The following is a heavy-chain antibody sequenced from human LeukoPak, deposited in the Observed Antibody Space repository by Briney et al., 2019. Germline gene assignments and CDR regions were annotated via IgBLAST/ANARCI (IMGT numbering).Heavy chain of an antibody. CDR3: AKEKKSGGWPLDY. D-gene: IGHD2-15*01. J-gene: IGHJ4*02. V-gene: IGHV3-23*01. CDR1: GFTFSTCA. Sequence: GVSLRLSCAASGFTFSTCAMSWVRQATGKGLEWVAGIGYGGSHTYYADSVKGRFTISRDNSKNTLSLQMNSLRADDTAVYYCAKEKKSGGWPLDYWGQGALVTVSS. CDR2: IGYGGSHT.